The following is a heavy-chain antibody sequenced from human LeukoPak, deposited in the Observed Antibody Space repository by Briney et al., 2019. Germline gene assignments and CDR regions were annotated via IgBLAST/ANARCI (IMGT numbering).Heavy chain of an antibody. CDR1: GFTFSNYA. D-gene: IGHD3-9*01. V-gene: IGHV3-23*01. CDR3: AKWGDYDVLTGYYVSDY. Sequence: GGSLRLSCAASGFTFSNYAMGWVRQAPGKGLEWVSAITGSGGNSYYADSVKGRFTISRDNSKNTVFLQMSSLRAEDTAVYYCAKWGDYDVLTGYYVSDYWGQRTLVTVSS. CDR2: ITGSGGNS. J-gene: IGHJ4*02.